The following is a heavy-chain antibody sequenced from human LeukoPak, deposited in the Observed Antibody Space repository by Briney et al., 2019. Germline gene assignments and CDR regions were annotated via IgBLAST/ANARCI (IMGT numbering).Heavy chain of an antibody. Sequence: SETLSLTCAVSGYSISSGYYWGWIRQPPGKGPEWIGSIYHSGSTYYNPSLKSRVTISVDTSKNQFSLKLSSVTAADTAVYYCARELYSSSWLGPTWYYGMDVWGKGTTVTVSS. V-gene: IGHV4-38-2*02. CDR1: GYSISSGYY. CDR2: IYHSGST. D-gene: IGHD6-13*01. J-gene: IGHJ6*04. CDR3: ARELYSSSWLGPTWYYGMDV.